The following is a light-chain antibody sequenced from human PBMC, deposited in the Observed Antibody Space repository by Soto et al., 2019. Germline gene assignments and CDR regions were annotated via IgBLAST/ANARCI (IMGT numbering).Light chain of an antibody. CDR2: GNS. V-gene: IGLV1-40*01. Sequence: QSVLTQPPSVSGAPGQRVTISCTGSRSNIGAGYDVHWYQQLPGTAPKLLIYGNSNRPSGVPDRFSGSKSGTSASLAITGLQAEDEADYYCQSFDSSRFYVFGTGTKLTVL. CDR1: RSNIGAGYD. CDR3: QSFDSSRFYV. J-gene: IGLJ1*01.